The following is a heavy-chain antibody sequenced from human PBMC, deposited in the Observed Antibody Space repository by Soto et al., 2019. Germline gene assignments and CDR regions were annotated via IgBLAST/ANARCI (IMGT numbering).Heavy chain of an antibody. J-gene: IGHJ6*02. D-gene: IGHD1-26*01. CDR1: GFTFSSYA. V-gene: IGHV3-23*01. CDR3: ARHMGHYYYGMDV. CDR2: ISGSGGST. Sequence: GGSLRLSCAASGFTFSSYAMSWVRQAPGKGLEWVSAISGSGGSTYYADSVKGRFTISRDNSKNTLYLQMNSLRAEDTAVYYCARHMGHYYYGMDVWGQGTTVTVSS.